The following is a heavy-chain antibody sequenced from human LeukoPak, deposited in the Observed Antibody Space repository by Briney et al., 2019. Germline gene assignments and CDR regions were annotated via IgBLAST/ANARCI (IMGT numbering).Heavy chain of an antibody. Sequence: SETLSLTCTVSGGSISSYYWSWIRQPAGKAPEWIGRIYSSGIINYNPSLKSRVTMSLDNSKNQLSLKLSYVTAADTAVYYCARDTGKSGHPDYWGQGSLDTVSS. D-gene: IGHD3-3*01. J-gene: IGHJ4*02. CDR2: IYSSGII. CDR1: GGSISSYY. CDR3: ARDTGKSGHPDY. V-gene: IGHV4-4*07.